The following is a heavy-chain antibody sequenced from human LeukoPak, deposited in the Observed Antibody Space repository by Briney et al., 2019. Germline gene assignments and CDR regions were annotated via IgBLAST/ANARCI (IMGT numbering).Heavy chain of an antibody. J-gene: IGHJ6*03. D-gene: IGHD3-10*01. CDR3: ARAIYGSGSYYDVYYYYYMDV. V-gene: IGHV3-20*04. CDR1: GFTFDDYG. Sequence: PGGSLRLSCAASGFTFDDYGMSWVRQAPGKGLEWVSGINWNGGSTGYADSVKGRFTISRDNAKNSLYLQMNSLRAEDTALYYCARAIYGSGSYYDVYYYYYMDVWGKGTTVTVSS. CDR2: INWNGGST.